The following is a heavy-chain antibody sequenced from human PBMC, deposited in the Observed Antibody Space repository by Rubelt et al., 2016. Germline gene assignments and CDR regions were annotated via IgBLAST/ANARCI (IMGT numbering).Heavy chain of an antibody. CDR1: GGSISSYY. CDR3: AGQRGGRAAADNNWFDP. V-gene: IGHV4-59*08. Sequence: QVQLQESGPGLVKPSETLSLTCTVSGGSISSYYWSWIRQPPGKGLEWIGYIYYSGSTNYNPSLKGAVTISVDAAKNQFSLKWSSVTAADTAGYYCAGQRGGRAAADNNWFDPWGQGTLVTVSS. D-gene: IGHD6-13*01. CDR2: IYYSGST. J-gene: IGHJ5*02.